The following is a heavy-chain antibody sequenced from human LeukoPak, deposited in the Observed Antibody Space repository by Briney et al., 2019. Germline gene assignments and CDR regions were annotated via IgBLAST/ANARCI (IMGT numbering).Heavy chain of an antibody. CDR3: TVQRGGDGYNTFDY. CDR2: LSGSGDDT. J-gene: IGHJ4*02. CDR1: GFTFSSYA. V-gene: IGHV3-23*01. Sequence: PGGSLRLSCAASGFTFSSYAMSWVRQAPGKGLEWVSALSGSGDDTYYADSVKGRFTISRDNSKNTLYLQMNSLGAEDTAVYYCTVQRGGDGYNTFDYWGQGTLVTVSS. D-gene: IGHD5-24*01.